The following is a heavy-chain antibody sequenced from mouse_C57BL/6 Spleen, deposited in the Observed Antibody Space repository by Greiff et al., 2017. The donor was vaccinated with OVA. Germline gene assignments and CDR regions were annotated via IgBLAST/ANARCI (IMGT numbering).Heavy chain of an antibody. CDR2: IDPETGGT. D-gene: IGHD4-1*01. Sequence: VKLVESGAELVRPGASVTLSCKASGYTFTDYEMHWVKQTPVHGLEWIGAIDPETGGTAYNQKFKGKAILTADKSSSTAYLELRSLTSADSAVYYCTRSNWDAAMDYWGQGTSVTVSS. J-gene: IGHJ4*01. CDR1: GYTFTDYE. V-gene: IGHV1-15*01. CDR3: TRSNWDAAMDY.